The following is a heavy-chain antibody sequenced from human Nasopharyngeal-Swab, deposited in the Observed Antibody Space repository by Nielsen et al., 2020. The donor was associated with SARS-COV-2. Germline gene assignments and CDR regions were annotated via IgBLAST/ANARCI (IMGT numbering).Heavy chain of an antibody. D-gene: IGHD6-13*01. CDR1: GFTFNNYG. V-gene: IGHV3-13*01. Sequence: GGSLRLSCAASGFTFNNYGMHWVRQDTGKGLEWVSTFRSAGDTYYQGSAKGRFTISRENAKNSLFLQVNSLRAGDTAVYYCARDPDIAAALYLDYWGQGTLVTVSS. CDR3: ARDPDIAAALYLDY. CDR2: FRSAGDT. J-gene: IGHJ4*02.